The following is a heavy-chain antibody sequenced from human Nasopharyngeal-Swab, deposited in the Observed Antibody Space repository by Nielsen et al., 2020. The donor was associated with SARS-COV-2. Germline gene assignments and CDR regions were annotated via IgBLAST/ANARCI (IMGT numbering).Heavy chain of an antibody. CDR2: INPRDRST. J-gene: IGHJ6*03. Sequence: ASVQVSCKASGYTFARNYIHWVRHAPGQGLEWMGIINPRDRSTSYAQKFQGRVTMTRDTSTSTVSMELSSLRSDDTAVYYCARDAKDCSSTSCSIYFSHYMDVWGKGTTVTVSS. D-gene: IGHD2-2*01. V-gene: IGHV1-46*01. CDR1: GYTFARNY. CDR3: ARDAKDCSSTSCSIYFSHYMDV.